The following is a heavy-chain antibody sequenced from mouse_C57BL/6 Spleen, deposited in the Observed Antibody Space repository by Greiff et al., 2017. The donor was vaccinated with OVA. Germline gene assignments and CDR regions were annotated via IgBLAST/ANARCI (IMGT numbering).Heavy chain of an antibody. D-gene: IGHD1-1*01. J-gene: IGHJ4*01. Sequence: EVQGVESGGGLVKPGGSLKLSCAASGFTFSSYAMSWVRQTPEKRLEWVATISDGGSYTYYPDNVKGRFTISRDNAKNNLYLQMSHLKSEDTAMYYCARDLYYYGSSYGYAMDYWGQGTSVTVSS. CDR2: ISDGGSYT. V-gene: IGHV5-4*01. CDR1: GFTFSSYA. CDR3: ARDLYYYGSSYGYAMDY.